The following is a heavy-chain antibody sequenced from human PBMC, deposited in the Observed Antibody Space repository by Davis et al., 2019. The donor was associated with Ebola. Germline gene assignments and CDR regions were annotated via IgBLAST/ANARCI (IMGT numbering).Heavy chain of an antibody. CDR2: TYYTSKWYN. J-gene: IGHJ6*04. Sequence: PSETLSLTFAISGDSVSGNSGAWNWIRQSPSRGLEWLGRTYYTSKWYNDYAESVRSRITVNADTSKNQLSLQLNSVTPEETALYYCARGWLRTGLDVWGEGTTVTASS. CDR1: GDSVSGNSGA. CDR3: ARGWLRTGLDV. D-gene: IGHD5-18*01. V-gene: IGHV6-1*01.